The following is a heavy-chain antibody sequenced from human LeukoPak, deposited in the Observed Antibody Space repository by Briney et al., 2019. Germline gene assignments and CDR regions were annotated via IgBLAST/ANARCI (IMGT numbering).Heavy chain of an antibody. D-gene: IGHD3-3*01. CDR1: GGSISSNSYY. Sequence: SETLSLTCTVSGGSISSNSYYWGWIRQPPGKGLEWIGSIYYSGITYYNPSLKSRVTISVDTSKTQVSLKLSSVTAADTAVYCCATHYDWSGMDVWGQGTTVTVSS. V-gene: IGHV4-39*01. CDR2: IYYSGIT. J-gene: IGHJ6*02. CDR3: ATHYDWSGMDV.